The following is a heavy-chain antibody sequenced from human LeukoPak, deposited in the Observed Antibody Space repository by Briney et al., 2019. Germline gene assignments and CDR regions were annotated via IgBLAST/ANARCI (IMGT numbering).Heavy chain of an antibody. CDR1: GGTLSSYA. V-gene: IGHV1-69*05. D-gene: IGHD6-19*01. CDR2: IIPIFGTA. J-gene: IGHJ4*02. CDR3: ARDLVDSSGWYLVY. Sequence: SVKVSCKASGGTLSSYAISWVRQAPGQGLEWMGRIIPIFGTANYAQKFQGRVTITTDESTSTAYMELSSLRSEDTAVYYCARDLVDSSGWYLVYWGQGTLVTVSS.